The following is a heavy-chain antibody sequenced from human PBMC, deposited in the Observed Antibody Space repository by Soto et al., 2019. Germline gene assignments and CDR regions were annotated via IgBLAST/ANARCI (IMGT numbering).Heavy chain of an antibody. D-gene: IGHD6-19*01. CDR3: ARAVYSSGWGYYFDY. J-gene: IGHJ4*02. CDR2: ISYDGSNK. CDR1: GFTFSSYA. Sequence: QVQLVESGGGVVQPGRSLRLSCAASGFTFSSYAMHWVRQAPGKGLEWVAAISYDGSNKYYADSVKGRFTISRDNSKNTLYLQMNSLRAEDTAVYYCARAVYSSGWGYYFDYWGQGTLVTVSS. V-gene: IGHV3-30-3*01.